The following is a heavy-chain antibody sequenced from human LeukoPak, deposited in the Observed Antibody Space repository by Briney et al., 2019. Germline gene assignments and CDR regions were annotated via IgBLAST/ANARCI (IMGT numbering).Heavy chain of an antibody. Sequence: SETLSLTCNVSGGSISSSTYYLGWIRQPPGKGLEWIGYIYYSGSTNYNPSLKSRVAISVDTSKNQFSLNLNSVTAADTAVYYCARDLRAYDSSGYYYPWGQGTLVTVSS. V-gene: IGHV4-61*05. CDR2: IYYSGST. J-gene: IGHJ5*02. D-gene: IGHD3-22*01. CDR3: ARDLRAYDSSGYYYP. CDR1: GGSISSSTYY.